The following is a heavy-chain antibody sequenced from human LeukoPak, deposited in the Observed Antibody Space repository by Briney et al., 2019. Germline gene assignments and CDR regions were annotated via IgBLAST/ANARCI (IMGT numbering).Heavy chain of an antibody. Sequence: GASVKVSCKVSGHTLTELSMHWVRQAPGQGLEWMGGIIPIFGTANYAQKFQGRVTITADESTSTAYMELSSLRSEDTAVYYCASVYYDSSGETKGDYWGQGTLVTVSS. J-gene: IGHJ4*02. CDR1: GHTLTELS. V-gene: IGHV1-69*13. D-gene: IGHD3-22*01. CDR2: IIPIFGTA. CDR3: ASVYYDSSGETKGDY.